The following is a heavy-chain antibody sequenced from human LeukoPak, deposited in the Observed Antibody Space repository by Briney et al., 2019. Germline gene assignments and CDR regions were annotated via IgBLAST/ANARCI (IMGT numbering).Heavy chain of an antibody. CDR3: ARGGTWTPTSRFDY. D-gene: IGHD3-16*01. V-gene: IGHV1-46*01. CDR2: VNPSGGST. CDR1: GYTFTSCY. Sequence: ASVKVSCKASGYTFTSCYMYWVRQAPGQGLEWMGIVNPSGGSTSYAQKFQGRVTMTRDTSTSTVYMELSSLRPEDTAVYYCARGGTWTPTSRFDYWGQGTLVTVSS. J-gene: IGHJ4*02.